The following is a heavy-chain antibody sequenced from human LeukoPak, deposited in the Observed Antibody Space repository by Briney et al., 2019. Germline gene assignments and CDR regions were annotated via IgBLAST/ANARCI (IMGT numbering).Heavy chain of an antibody. J-gene: IGHJ4*02. CDR2: INTDGTTI. Sequence: GSLRLSCAASGFTFSGSWMHWVRQAPGQGLVWVSRINTDGTTINYADSVKGRFAISRDNAKNTLYLQMHSLTAEDTAVYYCATAGNYRFDYWGQGILVTVSS. CDR3: ATAGNYRFDY. D-gene: IGHD5-24*01. V-gene: IGHV3-74*01. CDR1: GFTFSGSW.